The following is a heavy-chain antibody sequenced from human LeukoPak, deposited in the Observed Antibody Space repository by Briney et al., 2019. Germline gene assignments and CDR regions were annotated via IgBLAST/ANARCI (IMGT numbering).Heavy chain of an antibody. J-gene: IGHJ3*02. CDR1: GFTFNTYW. CDR2: IKQDGSEK. CDR3: ARGRVGSSSSAFDI. Sequence: GGSLRLSCAASGFTFNTYWMTWVRQAPGKGLEWVANIKQDGSEKYYVDSVKGRFTISRDNAKNSLYLQMDSLRAEDTAVYYCARGRVGSSSSAFDIWGQGTMVTASS. V-gene: IGHV3-7*01. D-gene: IGHD6-6*01.